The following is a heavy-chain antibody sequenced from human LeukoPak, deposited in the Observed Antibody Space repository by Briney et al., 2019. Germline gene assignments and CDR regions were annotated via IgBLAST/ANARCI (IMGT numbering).Heavy chain of an antibody. J-gene: IGHJ3*02. V-gene: IGHV4-59*01. CDR2: IYYSGST. CDR1: GGSISSYY. D-gene: IGHD3-22*01. Sequence: SETLSLTCTVSGGSISSYYWSWIRQPPGKGLEWIGYIYYSGSTNYNPSLKSRVTISVDKSKNQFSLKLSSVTAADTAVYYCAGGYDSSGYFDIWGQGTMVTVSS. CDR3: AGGYDSSGYFDI.